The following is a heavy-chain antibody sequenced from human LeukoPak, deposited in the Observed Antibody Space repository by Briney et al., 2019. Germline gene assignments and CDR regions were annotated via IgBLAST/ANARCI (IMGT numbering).Heavy chain of an antibody. J-gene: IGHJ4*02. CDR3: ARVSSSWYPNDY. CDR1: GGSISSYY. Sequence: SETLSLTCTVSGGSISSYYWSWIRQPPGKGLEWIGEINHSGSTNYNPSLKSRVTISVDTSKNQFSLKLRSVTAADTAVYYCARVSSSWYPNDYWGQGTLVTVSS. CDR2: INHSGST. V-gene: IGHV4-34*01. D-gene: IGHD6-13*01.